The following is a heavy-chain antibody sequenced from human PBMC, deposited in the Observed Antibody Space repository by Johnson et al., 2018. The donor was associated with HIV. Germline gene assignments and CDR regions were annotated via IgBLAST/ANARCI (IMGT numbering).Heavy chain of an antibody. CDR3: ARSPPSYGSGSYLGLDAFDI. CDR2: LYSGGST. V-gene: IGHV3-53*01. J-gene: IGHJ3*02. Sequence: QLVESGGRLIQPGGSLRLSRTASDFTVSSNYMSWVRQAPGKGLEWVSVLYSGGSTYYADSVKGRFTIPRDNSKNTVYLQMNSLRAEDTAVYYCARSPPSYGSGSYLGLDAFDIWGKGTMVTVSS. D-gene: IGHD3-10*01. CDR1: DFTVSSNY.